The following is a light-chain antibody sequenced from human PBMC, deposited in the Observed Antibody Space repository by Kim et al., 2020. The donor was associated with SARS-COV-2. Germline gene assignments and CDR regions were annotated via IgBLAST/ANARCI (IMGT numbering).Light chain of an antibody. V-gene: IGKV3-20*01. J-gene: IGKJ2*01. CDR2: GSS. Sequence: EIVLTQSPGTLSLSPGERATLSCRASQSVSNNYLAWYQQKPGQAPRLLFYGSSNRATGIPDRFSGRGSGTDFTLAISRLEPEDFAVYYCQQYGRSPYTFGQGTKLEI. CDR3: QQYGRSPYT. CDR1: QSVSNNY.